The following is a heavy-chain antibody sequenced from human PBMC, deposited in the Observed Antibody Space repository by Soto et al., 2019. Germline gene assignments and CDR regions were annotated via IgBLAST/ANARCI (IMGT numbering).Heavy chain of an antibody. CDR2: ISYDGSNK. Sequence: GGSLRLSCAASGFTFSSYAMHWVRQAPGKGLEWVAVISYDGSNKYYADSVKGRFTISRDNSKNTLYLQMNSLRAEDTAVYYCARDGGSPFVYYFDYWGQGTLVTVSS. J-gene: IGHJ4*02. D-gene: IGHD1-26*01. CDR3: ARDGGSPFVYYFDY. CDR1: GFTFSSYA. V-gene: IGHV3-30-3*01.